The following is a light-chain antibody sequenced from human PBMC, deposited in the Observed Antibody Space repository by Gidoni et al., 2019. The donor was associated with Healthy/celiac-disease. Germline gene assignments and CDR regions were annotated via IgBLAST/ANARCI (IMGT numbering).Light chain of an antibody. Sequence: EIVLTQSPATLSLSPGERATLSCRASQSVSSYLAWYQPKPGPAPRLLIYDASNRATGIPARFSGSGSGTDFTLTISSLEPEDFAVYYCQQRSNWRFTFGPGTKVDIK. V-gene: IGKV3-11*01. CDR3: QQRSNWRFT. CDR2: DAS. J-gene: IGKJ3*01. CDR1: QSVSSY.